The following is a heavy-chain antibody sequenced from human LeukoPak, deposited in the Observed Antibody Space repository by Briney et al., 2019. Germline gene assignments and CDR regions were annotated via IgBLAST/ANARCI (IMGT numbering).Heavy chain of an antibody. J-gene: IGHJ4*02. CDR1: GGSISSGGYY. V-gene: IGHV4-31*03. CDR2: IYCSGST. CDR3: ARITLGSSSWYLGY. D-gene: IGHD6-13*01. Sequence: PSQTLSLTCTVSGGSISSGGYYWSWIRQHPGKGLEWIGYIYCSGSTYYNPSLKSRVTISVDTSKNQFSLKLSSVTAADMAVYYCARITLGSSSWYLGYWGQGTLVTVSS.